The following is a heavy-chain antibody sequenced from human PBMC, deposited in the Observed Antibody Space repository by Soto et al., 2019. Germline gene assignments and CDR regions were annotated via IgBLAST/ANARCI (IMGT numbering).Heavy chain of an antibody. Sequence: APEDLCLPCGGSGGSLSRGGYSWSWIRQPPGKGLEWIGYIYHIGSTYYNSSLKSRVTISVDRSKNQFSLKLSSVTAADTAVYYCARVPGPWGQGTLVTVSS. CDR1: GGSLSRGGYS. D-gene: IGHD3-10*01. J-gene: IGHJ5*02. V-gene: IGHV4-30-2*01. CDR3: ARVPGP. CDR2: IYHIGST.